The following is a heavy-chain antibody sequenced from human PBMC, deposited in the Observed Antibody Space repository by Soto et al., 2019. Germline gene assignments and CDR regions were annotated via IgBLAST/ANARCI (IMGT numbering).Heavy chain of an antibody. D-gene: IGHD6-19*01. CDR3: AREASAVTSLDY. CDR2: FNPNSGDT. V-gene: IGHV1-2*02. CDR1: GYTLTAYF. Sequence: GFSVKVSCKASGYTLTAYFRDWWRKAPGQGLEWVGWFNPNSGDTIYAQKFQGRVTLTRDTSIGTAYMELYSLTSDDTAVYYCAREASAVTSLDYWGQGTLVTVSS. J-gene: IGHJ4*02.